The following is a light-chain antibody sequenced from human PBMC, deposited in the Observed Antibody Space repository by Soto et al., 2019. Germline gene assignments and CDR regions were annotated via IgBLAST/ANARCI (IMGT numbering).Light chain of an antibody. Sequence: EIVMTQSPATLSVSPGERATLSCRASQSVSSSYLAWYQQKPGQAPRLLIYDASNRATGIPARFSGSGSGTDFTLTISSLEPEDFAVYYCQQRNNWTFGQGTKVDIK. J-gene: IGKJ1*01. V-gene: IGKV3-11*01. CDR2: DAS. CDR3: QQRNNWT. CDR1: QSVSSSY.